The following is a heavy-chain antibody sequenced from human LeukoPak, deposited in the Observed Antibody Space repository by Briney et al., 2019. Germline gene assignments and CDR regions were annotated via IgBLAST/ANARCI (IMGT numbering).Heavy chain of an antibody. Sequence: PGGSPRLSCAASGFTFGMYAMSWVRQAPGKGLEWVSTLSGSGGSTYYADSVKGRFTISGDESKNTLSLQMNSLRPEDTAVYYCAKNAAGIVLMIYAPLDSWGQGTLVTVSS. V-gene: IGHV3-23*01. CDR3: AKNAAGIVLMIYAPLDS. J-gene: IGHJ4*02. CDR2: LSGSGGST. D-gene: IGHD2-8*01. CDR1: GFTFGMYA.